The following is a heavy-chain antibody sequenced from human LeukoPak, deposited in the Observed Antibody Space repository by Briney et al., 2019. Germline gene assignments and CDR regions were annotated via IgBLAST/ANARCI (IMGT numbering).Heavy chain of an antibody. V-gene: IGHV4-34*01. CDR2: INHSGST. J-gene: IGHJ2*01. D-gene: IGHD1-26*01. CDR1: GGSFSGYY. Sequence: SETLSLTCAVYGGSFSGYYWSWIRHPPGKGLEWIGEINHSGSTNYNPSLKSRVTISVDTSKNQFSLKLSSVTAADTAVYYCARRWDAWYFDLWGRGTLVTVSS. CDR3: ARRWDAWYFDL.